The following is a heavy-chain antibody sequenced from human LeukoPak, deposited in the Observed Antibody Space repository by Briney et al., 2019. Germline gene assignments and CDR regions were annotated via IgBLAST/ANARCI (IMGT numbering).Heavy chain of an antibody. CDR2: IYPGDSYT. V-gene: IGHV5-51*01. Sequence: KFGASLQICCEGSGSSFTSYWIGWVRQVPGKGVGGMGIIYPGDSYTIYSPSFQDQVTISADNSISTAYLQWSSLKASDSAMYYCARLEGLNAFDIWGQGTMVTVSS. CDR3: ARLEGLNAFDI. J-gene: IGHJ3*02. CDR1: GSSFTSYW.